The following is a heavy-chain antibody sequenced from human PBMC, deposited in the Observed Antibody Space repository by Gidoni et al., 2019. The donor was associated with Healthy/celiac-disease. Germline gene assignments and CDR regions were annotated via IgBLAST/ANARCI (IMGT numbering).Heavy chain of an antibody. J-gene: IGHJ4*02. D-gene: IGHD3-22*01. CDR3: ARLNRYYDRSGYYHLRYYFDY. V-gene: IGHV4-59*01. CDR1: GDTMSSSY. CDR2: IYYSGST. Sequence: QVQLQGSRPELVKPSRTLSLTCTEAGDTMSSSYWSWIRQPPGKGLVWIWYIYYSGSTNYNPSLKSRVTISVDTSKNQFSRKLSSVTAADTAVYYCARLNRYYDRSGYYHLRYYFDYWGQGTLVTVSS.